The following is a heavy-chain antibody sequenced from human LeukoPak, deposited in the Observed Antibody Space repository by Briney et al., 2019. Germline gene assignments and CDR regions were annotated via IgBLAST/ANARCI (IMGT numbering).Heavy chain of an antibody. J-gene: IGHJ4*02. V-gene: IGHV3-30*04. CDR3: ARAPLHSNGWSFDY. Sequence: PGGSLRLSCAASEFTFSSFTMHWVRQAPGKGLEWVAVISYGGRNKYHADSVKGRFTISRDNSKNTLYLQMNSLRPEDTAVYYCARAPLHSNGWSFDYWGQGTLVTVSS. CDR2: ISYGGRNK. D-gene: IGHD6-19*01. CDR1: EFTFSSFT.